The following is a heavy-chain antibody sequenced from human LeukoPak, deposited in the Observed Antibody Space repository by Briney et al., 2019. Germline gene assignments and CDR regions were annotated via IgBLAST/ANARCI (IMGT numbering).Heavy chain of an antibody. J-gene: IGHJ4*02. Sequence: GGSLRLSCAASGFTFSSYWMSWVRQAPGKGLEWVANIKQDGSEKYYVDSVKGRFTISRDNAKNSLYLQMNSLRAEDTAVYYCAKDLVGAPWDYFDYWGQGTLVTVSS. CDR1: GFTFSSYW. D-gene: IGHD1-26*01. CDR3: AKDLVGAPWDYFDY. V-gene: IGHV3-7*03. CDR2: IKQDGSEK.